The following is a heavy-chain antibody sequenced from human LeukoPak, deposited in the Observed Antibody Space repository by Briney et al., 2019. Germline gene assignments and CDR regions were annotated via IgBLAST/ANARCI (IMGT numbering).Heavy chain of an antibody. CDR3: AGDTDDYSYMDV. CDR2: IDPSGTT. J-gene: IGHJ6*03. V-gene: IGHV4-34*01. D-gene: IGHD3-10*01. CDR1: GGSFSGNY. Sequence: SETLSLTCAIYGGSFSGNYWSWVRQPPGKGLEWIGEIDPSGTTNYNPSLKSRVTISGDTSKNQFSLNLTSVTAADTAVYYCAGDTDDYSYMDVWGKGTTVTVSS.